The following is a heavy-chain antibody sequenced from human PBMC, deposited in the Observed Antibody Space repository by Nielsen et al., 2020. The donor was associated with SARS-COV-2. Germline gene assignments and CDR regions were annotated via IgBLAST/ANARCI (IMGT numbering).Heavy chain of an antibody. Sequence: SETLSLTCAVYGGSFSDYYWSWIRQAPGKGLEWIGEINHSGSTNYNPSLKSRVTISVDASKNQFSLKLSSVTAADTAVYYCARDRLHDYGDYSAQEAYYFDYWGQGTLVTVSS. CDR1: GGSFSDYY. D-gene: IGHD4-17*01. CDR2: INHSGST. J-gene: IGHJ4*02. V-gene: IGHV4-34*01. CDR3: ARDRLHDYGDYSAQEAYYFDY.